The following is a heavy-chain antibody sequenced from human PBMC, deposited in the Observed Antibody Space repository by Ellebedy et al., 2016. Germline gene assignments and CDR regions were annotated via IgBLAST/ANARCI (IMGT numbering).Heavy chain of an antibody. CDR1: GGSFSGYY. CDR2: SNHSGST. CDR3: ARGGRYCSNTSCYGGYYYYYMDV. D-gene: IGHD2-2*01. V-gene: IGHV4-34*01. Sequence: SQTLSLTXXVYGGSFSGYYWSWIRQPPGKGLEWIGESNHSGSTNYNPSLKSRVTISVDTSKNQFSLKLSSVTAADTAVYYCARGGRYCSNTSCYGGYYYYYMDVWGKGTTVTVSS. J-gene: IGHJ6*03.